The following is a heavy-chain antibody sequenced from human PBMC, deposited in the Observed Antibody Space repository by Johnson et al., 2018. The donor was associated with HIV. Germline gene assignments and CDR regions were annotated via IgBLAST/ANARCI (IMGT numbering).Heavy chain of an antibody. Sequence: QVQLVESGGGLVQPGRSLRLSCAASGFTFSSYGMHWVRQAPGKGLEWVALIWYDGTNKYYADSLKGRFTISRDNSKNTLYLQMNSLRAEDTAVYYCANPTGSDAFDIWGQGTMVTVSS. V-gene: IGHV3-33*06. J-gene: IGHJ3*02. CDR2: IWYDGTNK. CDR1: GFTFSSYG. CDR3: ANPTGSDAFDI. D-gene: IGHD1-1*01.